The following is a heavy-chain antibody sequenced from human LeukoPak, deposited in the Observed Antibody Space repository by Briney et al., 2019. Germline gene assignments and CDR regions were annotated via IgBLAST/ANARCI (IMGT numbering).Heavy chain of an antibody. CDR1: GGSISSYY. CDR3: ARDMPYYYDSSGYYWFDY. CDR2: IYTSGST. V-gene: IGHV4-4*07. D-gene: IGHD3-22*01. Sequence: PSETLSLTCTVSGGSISSYYWSWIRQPAGKGLEWIGRIYTSGSTTYNPPLKSRVTMSVDTSKNQFSLKLSSVTAADTAVYYCARDMPYYYDSSGYYWFDYWGQGTLVTVSS. J-gene: IGHJ4*02.